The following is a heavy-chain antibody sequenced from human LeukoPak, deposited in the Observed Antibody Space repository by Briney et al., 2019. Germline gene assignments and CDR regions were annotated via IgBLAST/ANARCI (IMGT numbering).Heavy chain of an antibody. CDR2: INPDGSQT. Sequence: GGSLRLSCAASGFTFSSYWMNWVRQAPGKGLEWVALINPDGSQTNYVDSVKGRFTISRDNAENSLYLQMNSLRAEDTAVYYCARDLGYGALDPWGQGTLATVSS. V-gene: IGHV3-7*01. J-gene: IGHJ5*02. CDR3: ARDLGYGALDP. CDR1: GFTFSSYW. D-gene: IGHD4-17*01.